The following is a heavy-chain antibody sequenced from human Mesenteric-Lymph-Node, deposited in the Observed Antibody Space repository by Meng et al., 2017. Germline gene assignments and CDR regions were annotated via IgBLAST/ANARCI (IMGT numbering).Heavy chain of an antibody. CDR1: GGTFSRHA. CDR3: ASQSPAEDTD. V-gene: IGHV1-69*01. D-gene: IGHD6-25*01. Sequence: VEVGKSVAGVKKPGHSVRVSCKASGGTFSRHAIRWVRQAPGEGLEWMGGIIPIFGTANYAQKFQGRVTITADESTSTAYMELSSLRSEDTAVYYCASQSPAEDTDWGQGTLVTVSS. J-gene: IGHJ4*02. CDR2: IIPIFGTA.